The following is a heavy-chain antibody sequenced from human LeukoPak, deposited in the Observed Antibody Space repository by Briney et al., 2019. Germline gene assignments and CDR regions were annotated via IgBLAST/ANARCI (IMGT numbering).Heavy chain of an antibody. CDR2: IRGSGGTT. J-gene: IGHJ3*02. D-gene: IGHD3-10*01. Sequence: GGSLRLSCAASGYTFSSYAMYWVRQAPGKGLEWVSTIRGSGGTTYYADSVKGRFTISRDNSKNTLYLQTNSLRAEDTAVYYCAREKEKVRGVSDAFDIWGQGTMVTVSS. CDR3: AREKEKVRGVSDAFDI. V-gene: IGHV3-23*01. CDR1: GYTFSSYA.